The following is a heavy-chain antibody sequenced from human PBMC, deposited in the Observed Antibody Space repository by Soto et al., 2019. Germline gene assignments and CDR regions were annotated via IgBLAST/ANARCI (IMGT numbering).Heavy chain of an antibody. J-gene: IGHJ4*01. CDR2: IIPMLDVA. V-gene: IGHV1-69*08. D-gene: IGHD2-15*01. CDR1: GASFSTRT. Sequence: QVQLVQSGAVLKKPGSSVRVSCQAFGASFSTRTFSWIRQAPGQGPEWMGRIIPMLDVANYAQTFQGRVTITADKSTNTTYMVLRGLRPDDTAVYYCGRDQYCETVTCFCYCDFWGAGTLVTVSS. CDR3: GRDQYCETVTCFCYCDF.